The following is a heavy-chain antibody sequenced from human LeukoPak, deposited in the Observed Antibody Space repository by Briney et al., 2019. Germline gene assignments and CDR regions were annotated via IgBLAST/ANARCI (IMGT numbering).Heavy chain of an antibody. CDR3: ARDPAFRGAQMEY. Sequence: ASVKVSCKASGYTLTGYGFSWVRQAPGQGLEWMGWISGYNGNTNYAQNLQGRVTMTIDTSTSTAYMELRSLRSDDTAVYYCARDPAFRGAQMEYWGQGTLVTVSS. CDR1: GYTLTGYG. CDR2: ISGYNGNT. J-gene: IGHJ4*02. V-gene: IGHV1-18*01. D-gene: IGHD3-10*01.